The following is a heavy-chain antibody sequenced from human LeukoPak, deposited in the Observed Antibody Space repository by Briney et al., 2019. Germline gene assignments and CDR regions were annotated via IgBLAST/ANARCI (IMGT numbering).Heavy chain of an antibody. J-gene: IGHJ4*02. CDR2: IWHDGSNK. D-gene: IGHD3-10*01. CDR3: ARAQGSGLFRGVFIGRYVDY. V-gene: IGHV3-33*01. Sequence: PGGSLRLSCAASGFTFRSYGIHWVRQTPGKGLELVTMIWHDGSNKYYADSVKSRFTISRDNSANTVYLPLNSLRAEDTAISYCARAQGSGLFRGVFIGRYVDYWGQGTLVTVSS. CDR1: GFTFRSYG.